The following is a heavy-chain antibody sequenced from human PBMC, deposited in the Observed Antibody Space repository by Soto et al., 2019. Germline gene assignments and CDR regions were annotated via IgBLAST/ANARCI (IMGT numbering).Heavy chain of an antibody. D-gene: IGHD3-3*01. Sequence: SVKVSCKASGCTFSSYAISWVRQAPGQGLEWMGGIIPIFGTANYAQKFQGRVTITADKSTSTAYMELSSLRSEDTAVYYCARNCDFWSGYFYYYYYGMEVWGQGTTVTVSS. CDR1: GCTFSSYA. J-gene: IGHJ6*01. V-gene: IGHV1-69*06. CDR2: IIPIFGTA. CDR3: ARNCDFWSGYFYYYYYGMEV.